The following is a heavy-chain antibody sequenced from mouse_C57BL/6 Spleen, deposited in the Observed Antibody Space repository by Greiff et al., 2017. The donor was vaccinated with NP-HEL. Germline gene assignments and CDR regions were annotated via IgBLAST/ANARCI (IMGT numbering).Heavy chain of an antibody. D-gene: IGHD1-1*01. J-gene: IGHJ2*01. CDR1: GYTFTDYE. V-gene: IGHV1-15*01. CDR2: IDPETGGT. CDR3: TRQTITTVVENY. Sequence: QVQLQQSGAELVRPGASVTLSCKASGYTFTDYEMHWVKQTPVHGLEWIGAIDPETGGTAYNQKFKGKAILTADKSSSTAYMEIRSLTSEDSAVYYCTRQTITTVVENYWGQGTTLTVSS.